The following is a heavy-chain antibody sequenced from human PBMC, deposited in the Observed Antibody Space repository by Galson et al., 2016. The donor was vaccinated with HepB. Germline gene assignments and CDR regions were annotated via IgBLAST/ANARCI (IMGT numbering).Heavy chain of an antibody. V-gene: IGHV3-21*01. CDR2: IDSNSTYI. CDR1: GFTFSSQS. J-gene: IGHJ4*02. D-gene: IGHD3-10*01. Sequence: SLRLSCAASGFTFSSQSMNWVRQAPGKGLEWVASIDSNSTYIHYADSVRGRFTVSRDNAKNSLFLQMNSLRADDTAVYYCARDRNRYVSGVCDYWGQGTLVSVSS. CDR3: ARDRNRYVSGVCDY.